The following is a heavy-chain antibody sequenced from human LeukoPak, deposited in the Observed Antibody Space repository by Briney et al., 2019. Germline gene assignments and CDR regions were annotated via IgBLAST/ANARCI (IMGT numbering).Heavy chain of an antibody. V-gene: IGHV4-34*01. D-gene: IGHD2-2*01. CDR3: ARGRGCSSTSCYGYYYYGMDV. Sequence: SETLSLTCAVYGGSFSGYYWSWLRQPPGKGLEWIGEINHSGSTNYNPSLKSRVTISVDTSKNQFSLKLSSVTAADTAVYYCARGRGCSSTSCYGYYYYGMDVGGKGTTVTVS. J-gene: IGHJ6*04. CDR1: GGSFSGYY. CDR2: INHSGST.